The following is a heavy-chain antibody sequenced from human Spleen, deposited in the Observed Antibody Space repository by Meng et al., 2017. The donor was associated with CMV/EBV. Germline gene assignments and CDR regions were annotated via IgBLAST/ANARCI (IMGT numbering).Heavy chain of an antibody. V-gene: IGHV3-72*01. CDR1: GFTFSDHY. D-gene: IGHD3-10*01. CDR2: TRNKANSYTT. J-gene: IGHJ4*02. Sequence: EVQLLEAGGGLVQPGGSLRPACAASGFTFSDHYMDWVRQAPGKGLEWVGRTRNKANSYTTEYAASVKGRFTISRDDSKNSLYLQMNSLKTEDTAVYYCARDLGINWGQGTLVTVSS. CDR3: ARDLGIN.